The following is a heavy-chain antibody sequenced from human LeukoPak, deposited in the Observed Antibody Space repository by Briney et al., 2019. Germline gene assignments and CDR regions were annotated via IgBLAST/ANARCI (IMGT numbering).Heavy chain of an antibody. Sequence: SETLSLTCTVSGGSISSSSYYWGWIRQPPGKGLEWIGSIYYSGSTYYNPSLKSRVTISVDTSKNQFSLKLSSVTAADAAVYYCARLDTAMVTGYWGQGTLVTVSS. D-gene: IGHD5-18*01. CDR3: ARLDTAMVTGY. CDR1: GGSISSSSYY. J-gene: IGHJ4*02. CDR2: IYYSGST. V-gene: IGHV4-39*07.